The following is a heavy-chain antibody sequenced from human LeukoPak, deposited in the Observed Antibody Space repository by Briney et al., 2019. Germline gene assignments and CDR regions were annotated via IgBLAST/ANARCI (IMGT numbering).Heavy chain of an antibody. J-gene: IGHJ4*02. CDR2: ISWNSGSI. CDR1: GFTFDDYA. Sequence: GGSLRLSCAASGFTFDDYAMHWVRQAPGKGLERVSGISWNSGSIGYADSVKGRFTISRDNAKNSLYLQMNSLRAEDMALYYCAKGIRFLGPYYFDYWGQGTLVTVSS. CDR3: AKGIRFLGPYYFDY. V-gene: IGHV3-9*03. D-gene: IGHD3-3*01.